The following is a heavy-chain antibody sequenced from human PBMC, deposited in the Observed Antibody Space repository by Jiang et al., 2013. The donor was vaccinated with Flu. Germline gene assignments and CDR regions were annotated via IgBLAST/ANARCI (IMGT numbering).Heavy chain of an antibody. D-gene: IGHD6-13*01. CDR1: GGSFSSYA. CDR3: ARDTSGYGSSWYTH. CDR2: VMPIFGTT. V-gene: IGHV1-69*01. Sequence: GAEVKKPGSSVKVSCKASGGSFSSYAINWVRQAPGQGLEWMGRVMPIFGTTNYAQKFQGRVTITADESTTTAYMELYSLRSEDTAVYYCARDTSGYGSSWYTHWGQGTRGHRLL. J-gene: IGHJ4*02.